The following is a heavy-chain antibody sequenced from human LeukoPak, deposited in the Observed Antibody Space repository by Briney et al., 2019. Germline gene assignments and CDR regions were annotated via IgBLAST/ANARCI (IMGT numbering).Heavy chain of an antibody. CDR2: ISGSGGSI. J-gene: IGHJ4*02. D-gene: IGHD2-21*02. Sequence: GGSLRLSCAASGFTLSSYAMSWVRQAPGKGLEWVSTISGSGGSIYYADSVKGRSTISRDNSKNTLYLQMNSLRAEDTAVYYCAKEPLYCGGDCYEPFDYWGQGTPVTVSP. V-gene: IGHV3-23*01. CDR3: AKEPLYCGGDCYEPFDY. CDR1: GFTLSSYA.